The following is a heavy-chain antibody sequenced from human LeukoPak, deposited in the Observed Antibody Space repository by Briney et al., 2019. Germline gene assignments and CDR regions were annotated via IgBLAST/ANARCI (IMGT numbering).Heavy chain of an antibody. CDR3: ARDFRGVAAAEPYNWFDP. CDR2: IKQDGSEK. Sequence: GGSLRLSCAASGFTFSSYWMSWVRQAPGKGLDWEANIKQDGSEKYYVDSVKGRFTISRDNAKNSLYLQMNSLRAEDTAVYYCARDFRGVAAAEPYNWFDPWGQGTLVTVSS. J-gene: IGHJ5*02. V-gene: IGHV3-7*01. D-gene: IGHD6-13*01. CDR1: GFTFSSYW.